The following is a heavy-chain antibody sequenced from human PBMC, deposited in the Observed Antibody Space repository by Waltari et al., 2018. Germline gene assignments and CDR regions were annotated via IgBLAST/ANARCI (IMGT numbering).Heavy chain of an antibody. D-gene: IGHD6-13*01. CDR2: ISSFATTI. CDR1: GFTFRAYY. J-gene: IGHJ5*02. CDR3: ARGRQQLIP. V-gene: IGHV3-11*01. Sequence: QKQLVESGGGLVKPGGSLTLSCAASGFTFRAYYMTWVRQAPGKGLGWIASISSFATTIDYADSMKGRFTISRDNANSAVYLRIVSLRPDDTAVYYCARGRQQLIPWGQGTLVTVSS.